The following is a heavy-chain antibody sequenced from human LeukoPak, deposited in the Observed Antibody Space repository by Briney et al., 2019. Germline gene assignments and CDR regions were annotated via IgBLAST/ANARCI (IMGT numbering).Heavy chain of an antibody. V-gene: IGHV1-24*01. J-gene: IGHJ4*02. CDR3: ATDRYGTRFPEY. D-gene: IGHD3-3*01. Sequence: ASVKDSRKVSGYTLTELSIHWVRQAPGKGLEWMGGFDPEDGETIYGQKFQGRVTMTEDTSTDTAYMELSSLRSEDTAVYYCATDRYGTRFPEYWGQGTLVTVSS. CDR1: GYTLTELS. CDR2: FDPEDGET.